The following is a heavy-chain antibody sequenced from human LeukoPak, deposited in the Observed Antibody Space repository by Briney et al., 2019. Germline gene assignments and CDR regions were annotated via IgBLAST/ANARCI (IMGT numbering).Heavy chain of an antibody. Sequence: SQTLSPTCAISGDSVSSNSATWNWLRQSPSRGLEWLGRTYYRSKWFYDYAVSVKSRITVNPDTSKNQFSLQLNSVTPEDTAVYYCARDTGAAISTFDIWGQGTMVTVSS. V-gene: IGHV6-1*01. CDR1: GDSVSSNSAT. CDR2: TYYRSKWFY. D-gene: IGHD5-12*01. CDR3: ARDTGAAISTFDI. J-gene: IGHJ3*02.